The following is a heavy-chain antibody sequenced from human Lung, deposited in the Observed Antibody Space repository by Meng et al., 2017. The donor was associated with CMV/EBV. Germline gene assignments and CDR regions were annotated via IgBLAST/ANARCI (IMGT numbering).Heavy chain of an antibody. D-gene: IGHD1-14*01. CDR2: IYWDDDK. CDR3: ALFTGSWFDP. Sequence: QITLNCYGPTLVKPPQTLTLNFTFSGFSLSTSEVGVGCIRQPPGKALEWLAVIYWDDDKRYSPSLKSRLTITKDTSKNQVVLTLTNMDPVDTATYYCALFTGSWFDPWGQGTLVTVSS. V-gene: IGHV2-5*02. CDR1: GFSLSTSEVG. J-gene: IGHJ5*02.